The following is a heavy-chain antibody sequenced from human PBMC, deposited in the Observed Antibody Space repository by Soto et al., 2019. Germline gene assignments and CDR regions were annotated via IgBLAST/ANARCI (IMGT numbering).Heavy chain of an antibody. J-gene: IGHJ4*02. D-gene: IGHD1-26*01. CDR3: ARVLGGSYYYFDY. CDR1: GFTFSTYS. Sequence: GGSLRLSCAASGFTFSTYSMNWVRQAPGKGLEWVSSISSSSSDIYYADSVKGRLTISRDNAKNSLYLQMNSLRAEDTAVYYCARVLGGSYYYFDYWGQGTLVTVSS. CDR2: ISSSSSDI. V-gene: IGHV3-21*01.